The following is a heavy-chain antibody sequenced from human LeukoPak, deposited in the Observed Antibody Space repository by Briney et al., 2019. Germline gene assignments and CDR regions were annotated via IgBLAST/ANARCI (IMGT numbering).Heavy chain of an antibody. CDR1: GFTFSIYA. D-gene: IGHD3-16*02. CDR2: ISGSGGCT. J-gene: IGHJ4*02. Sequence: PGGSLRLSCAASGFTFSIYAMSWARHAPGKGLECVSAISGSGGCTYYAHSVEGRFTISRDNSKNTLYLQMNSLRAEDTVGYSCAKDGRYDYVWGSYRPYDDDYWGQGTLVTVSS. V-gene: IGHV3-23*01. CDR3: AKDGRYDYVWGSYRPYDDDY.